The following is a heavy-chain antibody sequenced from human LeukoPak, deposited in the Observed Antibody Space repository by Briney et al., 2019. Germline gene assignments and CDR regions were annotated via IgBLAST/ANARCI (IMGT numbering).Heavy chain of an antibody. V-gene: IGHV4-34*01. Sequence: PSETLSLTCAVYGGSFSGYYWSWIRQPPGKGLEWIGEINHSGSTNYNPSLKSRVTISVDTSKNQFSLKLSSVTAADTAVYYCARGDSMIVVVTPFDYWGQGTLATVSS. D-gene: IGHD3-22*01. CDR2: INHSGST. J-gene: IGHJ4*02. CDR3: ARGDSMIVVVTPFDY. CDR1: GGSFSGYY.